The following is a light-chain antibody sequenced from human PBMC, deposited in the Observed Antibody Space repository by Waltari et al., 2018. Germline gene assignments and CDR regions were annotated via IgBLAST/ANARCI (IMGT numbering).Light chain of an antibody. J-gene: IGKJ1*01. CDR2: DAS. CDR3: QQYGGSPWT. V-gene: IGKV3-20*01. Sequence: EIVLTQSPGTLSLCPGERATTSCRASQTVNSKYLVWYQQKPAQAPRLLIYDASTRATGIPDRFSGSVSGTGFTLTISRLEPEDFAVYYCQQYGGSPWTFGQGTKVESK. CDR1: QTVNSKY.